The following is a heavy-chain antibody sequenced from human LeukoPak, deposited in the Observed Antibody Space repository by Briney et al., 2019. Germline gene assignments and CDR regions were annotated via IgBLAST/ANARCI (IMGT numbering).Heavy chain of an antibody. CDR3: ARDADAYCGGDCYSYFDY. D-gene: IGHD2-21*02. J-gene: IGHJ4*02. V-gene: IGHV1-69*05. CDR1: GGTFSSYA. CDR2: IIPIFGTA. Sequence: SVKVSCKASGGTFSSYAISWVRQAPGQGLEWMGRIIPIFGTANYAQKFQGRVTITTDESTSTAYMELSSLRSEDTAVYYCARDADAYCGGDCYSYFDYWGQATLVTVSS.